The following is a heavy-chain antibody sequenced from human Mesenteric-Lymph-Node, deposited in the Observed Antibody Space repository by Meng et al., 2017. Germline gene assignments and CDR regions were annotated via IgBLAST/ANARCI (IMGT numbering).Heavy chain of an antibody. D-gene: IGHD3-10*01. CDR2: ISSSGSTI. CDR1: GFTFSDYY. CDR3: ARGNDAQRLIVGHYYGSGSYYNVGLAGWFDP. V-gene: IGHV3-11*04. J-gene: IGHJ5*02. Sequence: GGSLRLSCAASGFTFSDYYMSWIRQAPGKGLEWGSYISSSGSTIYYADSVKGRFTISRDNAKNSLYLQMNSLRAEDTAVYYCARGNDAQRLIVGHYYGSGSYYNVGLAGWFDPWGQGTLVTVSS.